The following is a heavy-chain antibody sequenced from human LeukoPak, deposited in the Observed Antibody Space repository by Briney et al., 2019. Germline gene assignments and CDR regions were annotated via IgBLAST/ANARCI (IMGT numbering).Heavy chain of an antibody. D-gene: IGHD3-10*01. Sequence: PSETLSLTCTVSGDSISNHYWSWIRQSPGMGLEWIGYISYNGGTSYNPSLRSRVTISGDTSKNHFSLKLSSVTAADTALYYCARDSYYGSASSHLDYWGQGTLVTVSS. J-gene: IGHJ4*02. V-gene: IGHV4-59*11. CDR3: ARDSYYGSASSHLDY. CDR2: ISYNGGT. CDR1: GDSISNHY.